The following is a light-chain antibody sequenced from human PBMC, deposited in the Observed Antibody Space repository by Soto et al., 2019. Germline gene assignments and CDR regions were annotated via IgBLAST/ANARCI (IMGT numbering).Light chain of an antibody. CDR2: GAS. Sequence: EIVLTQSPGTLSLSPGERATLSCRASQSVSSSYLAWYQQKPGQAPRLLIYGASSRATGIPDRFSGSASGTYFPLTISMLEPEDVALYSCQQYGSSRTFGEGTKVEIK. V-gene: IGKV3-20*01. J-gene: IGKJ1*01. CDR1: QSVSSSY. CDR3: QQYGSSRT.